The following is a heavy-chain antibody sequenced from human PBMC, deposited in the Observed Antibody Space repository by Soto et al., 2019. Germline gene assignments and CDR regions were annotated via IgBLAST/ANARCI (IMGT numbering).Heavy chain of an antibody. V-gene: IGHV3-33*01. D-gene: IGHD4-17*01. J-gene: IGHJ4*02. CDR3: ARSLTDYGDYYYFDY. CDR1: VFTFSSYG. Sequence: PGGSLRLSCAASVFTFSSYGMHWVRQAPGKGLEWVAVIWYDGSNKYYADSVKGRFTISRDNSKNTLYLQMNSLRAEDTAVYYCARSLTDYGDYYYFDYWGQGTLVTVSS. CDR2: IWYDGSNK.